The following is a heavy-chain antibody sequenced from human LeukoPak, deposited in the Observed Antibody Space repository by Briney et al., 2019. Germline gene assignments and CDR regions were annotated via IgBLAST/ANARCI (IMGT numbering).Heavy chain of an antibody. J-gene: IGHJ3*02. CDR1: GGSFSGYY. CDR3: ARVRTTVTTPDAFDI. D-gene: IGHD4-17*01. V-gene: IGHV4-59*01. CDR2: IYYSGST. Sequence: SETLSLTCAVYGGSFSGYYWSWIRQPPGKGLEWIGYIYYSGSTNYNPSLKSRVTISVDTSKNQFSLKLSSVTAADTAVYYCARVRTTVTTPDAFDIWGQGTMVTVSS.